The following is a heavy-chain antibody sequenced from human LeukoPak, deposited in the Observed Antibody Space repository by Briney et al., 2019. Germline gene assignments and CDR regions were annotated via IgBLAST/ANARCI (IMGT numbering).Heavy chain of an antibody. Sequence: PGGSLRLSCAASGFTFSSYEMNWVRQAPGKGLEWVSYISSSSSYTNYADPVRGRFTISRDNAKNSLYLQMNSLRAEDTAVYYCARTGGTTVTTKFDYWEQRTLVTVSS. CDR3: ARTGGTTVTTKFDY. D-gene: IGHD4-17*01. CDR1: GFTFSSYE. V-gene: IGHV3-48*03. J-gene: IGHJ4*02. CDR2: ISSSSSYT.